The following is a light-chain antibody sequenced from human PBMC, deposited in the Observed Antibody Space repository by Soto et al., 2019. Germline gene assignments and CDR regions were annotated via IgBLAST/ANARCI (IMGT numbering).Light chain of an antibody. Sequence: QSVLTQPASVSGSPGQSITISCTGTSSDVGAYNYVCWYKQHPGKAPQLMIYEVTNRPSGVSDRFSGSKSGNTASLTISGLQAEDAADYYCSSYTRSSTLYVFGTGTKVTVL. V-gene: IGLV2-14*01. J-gene: IGLJ1*01. CDR3: SSYTRSSTLYV. CDR1: SSDVGAYNY. CDR2: EVT.